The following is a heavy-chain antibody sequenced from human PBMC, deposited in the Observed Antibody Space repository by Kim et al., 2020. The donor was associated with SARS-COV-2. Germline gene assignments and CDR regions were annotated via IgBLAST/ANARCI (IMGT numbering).Heavy chain of an antibody. J-gene: IGHJ5*02. D-gene: IGHD3-3*02. V-gene: IGHV1-18*01. CDR3: PSRISRTPLNWLHP. CDR1: GYTFTSYG. CDR2: ISAYNANT. Sequence: ASVKVSCKASGYTFTSYGLSWVRQAPGQGLEWMGWISAYNANTNYAQKLQGRVTMTTDTSTSTAYMELRSLISADTAPYSRPSRISRTPLNWLHPCAPGT.